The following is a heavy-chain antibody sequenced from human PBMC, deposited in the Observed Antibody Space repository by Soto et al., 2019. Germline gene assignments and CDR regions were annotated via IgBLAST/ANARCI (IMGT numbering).Heavy chain of an antibody. CDR2: IYYSGST. J-gene: IGHJ6*02. V-gene: IGHV4-31*03. CDR3: ARAPGLYYYDSSGYSRRYGMDV. CDR1: GGAIGSGGYY. D-gene: IGHD3-22*01. Sequence: SETLSLTCTVSGGAIGSGGYYWGWIRQHPGKGLEWIGYIYYSGSTYYNPSLKSRVTISVDTSKNQFSLKLSSVTAADTAVYYCARAPGLYYYDSSGYSRRYGMDVWGQGTTVP.